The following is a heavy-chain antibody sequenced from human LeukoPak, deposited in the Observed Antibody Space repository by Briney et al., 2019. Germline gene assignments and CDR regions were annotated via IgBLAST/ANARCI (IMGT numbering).Heavy chain of an antibody. CDR3: AKTGRYSADYLDY. V-gene: IGHV3-23*01. J-gene: IGHJ4*02. CDR1: GFXFSSYV. Sequence: GGSLRLSCAASGFXFSSYVISWVRQAPGQGQEWVSTLTGSGGNTYYADSVKGRFTISRDSSKNTLDLQMNSLRAEDTAVYYCAKTGRYSADYLDYWGQGTLVTVSS. D-gene: IGHD5-12*01. CDR2: LTGSGGNT.